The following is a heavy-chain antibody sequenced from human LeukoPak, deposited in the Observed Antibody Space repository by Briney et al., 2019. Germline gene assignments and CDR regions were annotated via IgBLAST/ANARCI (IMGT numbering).Heavy chain of an antibody. D-gene: IGHD3-22*01. Sequence: GGSLRLSCAASAFTLSSYWMSWGRQAPGNGLEWVANIDQDGSEKYYVESMKGRITISRDTAKNSLYLQMNSLRAEDTAVYYCARDYYSYSRGSWAFDIWGQGTMVTVSS. J-gene: IGHJ3*02. CDR2: IDQDGSEK. CDR1: AFTLSSYW. CDR3: ARDYYSYSRGSWAFDI. V-gene: IGHV3-7*03.